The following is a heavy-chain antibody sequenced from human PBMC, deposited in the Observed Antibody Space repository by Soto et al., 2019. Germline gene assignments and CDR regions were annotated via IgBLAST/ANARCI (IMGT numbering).Heavy chain of an antibody. CDR2: IYHSGRT. D-gene: IGHD3-10*01. V-gene: IGHV4-30-2*01. CDR1: GGSISSGGYS. Sequence: SETLSLTCAVSGGSISSGGYSWSWIRQPPGKGLEWIGYIYHSGRTNYNPSLKSRVTISIDTSKNQFSLKLSSVTAADTAVYYCARGGDIGISYYFDYWGQGTLVTVSS. J-gene: IGHJ4*02. CDR3: ARGGDIGISYYFDY.